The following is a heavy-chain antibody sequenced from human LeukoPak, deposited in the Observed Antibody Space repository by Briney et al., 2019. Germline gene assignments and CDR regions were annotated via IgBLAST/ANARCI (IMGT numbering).Heavy chain of an antibody. CDR3: AREYDSSGYRDYFDY. CDR1: GYTFTGYY. D-gene: IGHD3-22*01. J-gene: IGHJ4*02. Sequence: ASVKVSCKASGYTFTGYYMHWVRQAPGQGLEWMGWINPNSGSTNYAQKFQGRVTMTRDTSISTAYMELSRLRSDDTAVYYCAREYDSSGYRDYFDYWGQGTLVTVSS. CDR2: INPNSGST. V-gene: IGHV1-2*02.